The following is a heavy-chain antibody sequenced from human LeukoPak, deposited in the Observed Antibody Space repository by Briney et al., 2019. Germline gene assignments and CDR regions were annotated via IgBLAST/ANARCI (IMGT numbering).Heavy chain of an antibody. V-gene: IGHV1-46*01. J-gene: IGHJ5*02. CDR3: ARGRRTHYDILTGYYNWFDP. CDR1: GYTFTSYY. Sequence: ASVKVSCKASGYTFTSYYMHWVRQAPGQGLEWMGIINPSGGSTSYAQKFQGRVTMTRDMSTSTVYMELSSLRSEDTAVYYCARGRRTHYDILTGYYNWFDPWGQGTLVTVSS. CDR2: INPSGGST. D-gene: IGHD3-9*01.